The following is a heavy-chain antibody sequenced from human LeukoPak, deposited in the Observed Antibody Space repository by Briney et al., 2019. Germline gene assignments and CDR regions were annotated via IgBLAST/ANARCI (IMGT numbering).Heavy chain of an antibody. CDR2: TYYRSKWYN. CDR3: ARGIRRVSYVLFDP. CDR1: GDSVSINSAA. D-gene: IGHD5-18*01. J-gene: IGHJ5*02. V-gene: IGHV6-1*01. Sequence: SQTLSLTCAISGDSVSINSAAWNWIRQSPSRGLEWLGRTYYRSKWYNDYAVSVKSRITINPDTSKNQFSLQLNSVTPEDTAVYYCARGIRRVSYVLFDPWGQGTLVTVSS.